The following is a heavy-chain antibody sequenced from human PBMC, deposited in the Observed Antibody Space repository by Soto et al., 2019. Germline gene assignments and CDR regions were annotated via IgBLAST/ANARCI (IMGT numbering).Heavy chain of an antibody. Sequence: QVQLQESGPGLVKPSQTLSLTCTVSGGSISSGGYYWSWIRQHPGKGLEWNGYIYYSGRTYYNPSLNRRVTISVDTSKNQFSLKLSSVAAADTAVYYCARVLGGGPFDDWGQGTLVTVS. CDR2: IYYSGRT. J-gene: IGHJ4*02. CDR3: ARVLGGGPFDD. D-gene: IGHD1-26*01. CDR1: GGSISSGGYY. V-gene: IGHV4-31*03.